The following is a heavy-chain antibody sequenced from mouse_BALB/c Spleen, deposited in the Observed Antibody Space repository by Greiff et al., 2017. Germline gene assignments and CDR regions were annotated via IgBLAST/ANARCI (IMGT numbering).Heavy chain of an antibody. CDR2: INPYYGST. CDR3: ARTRGSSGYVDAMDY. J-gene: IGHJ4*01. V-gene: IGHV1-39*01. CDR1: GYSFTDYI. Sequence: EVQLQQTGPELVKPGASVKISCKASGYSFTDYIMLWVKQSHGKSLEWIGNINPYYGSTSYNLKFKGKATLTVDKSSSTAYMQLNSLTSEDSAVYYCARTRGSSGYVDAMDYWGQGTSVTVSS. D-gene: IGHD3-1*01.